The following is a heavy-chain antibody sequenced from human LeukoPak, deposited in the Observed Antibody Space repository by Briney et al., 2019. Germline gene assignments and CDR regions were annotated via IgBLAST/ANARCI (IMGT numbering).Heavy chain of an antibody. CDR1: GYTFTGYY. CDR3: ARDPSTHYYMDV. J-gene: IGHJ6*03. Sequence: ASVKVSCKASGYTFTGYYMHWVRQAPGQGLEWMGWINPNSGGTNYAQKFQGRVTMTRDTSISTAYMELSRLTSDDTAVYYCARDPSTHYYMDVWGKGTTVTISS. CDR2: INPNSGGT. V-gene: IGHV1-2*02.